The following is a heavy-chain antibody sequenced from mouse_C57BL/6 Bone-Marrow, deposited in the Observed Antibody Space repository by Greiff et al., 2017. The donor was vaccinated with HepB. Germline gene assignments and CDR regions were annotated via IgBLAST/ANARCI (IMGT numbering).Heavy chain of an antibody. Sequence: EVHLVESGGGLVKPGGSLKLSCAASGFTFSSYAMSWVRQTPEKRLEWVATISDGGSYTYYPDNVKGRFTISRDNAKNNLYLQMSHLKSEDTAMYYCARVHFHLLRHWYFDVWGTGTTVTVSS. CDR2: ISDGGSYT. V-gene: IGHV5-4*01. CDR3: ARVHFHLLRHWYFDV. J-gene: IGHJ1*03. D-gene: IGHD1-2*01. CDR1: GFTFSSYA.